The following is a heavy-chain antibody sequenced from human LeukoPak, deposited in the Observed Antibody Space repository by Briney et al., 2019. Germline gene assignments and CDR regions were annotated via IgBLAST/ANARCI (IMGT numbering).Heavy chain of an antibody. J-gene: IGHJ5*02. D-gene: IGHD1-26*01. CDR2: FDPEDGET. Sequence: GASVKVSCKVSGYTLTELSMHWVRQAPGKGLEWMGGFDPEDGETIYAQKFQGRVTMTEDTSTDTAYMELSSLRSEDTAVYYCATDNNSGSPGDNWFDPWGQGTLATVSS. V-gene: IGHV1-24*01. CDR3: ATDNNSGSPGDNWFDP. CDR1: GYTLTELS.